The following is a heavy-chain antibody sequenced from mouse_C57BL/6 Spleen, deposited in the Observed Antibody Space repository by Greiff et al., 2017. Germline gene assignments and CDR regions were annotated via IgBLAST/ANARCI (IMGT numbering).Heavy chain of an antibody. CDR2: IAPETGGT. J-gene: IGHJ4*01. CDR1: GYTFTDYE. Sequence: QVQLKESGAELVRPGASVTLSCKASGYTFTDYEMHWVKPTPVHGLEWIGAIAPETGGTAYNQKFKGKAILTADKSSSTAYMQLRSLTSEDSAVYYCTRSGDYDDYYAMDYWGQGTSVTVSS. V-gene: IGHV1-15*01. CDR3: TRSGDYDDYYAMDY. D-gene: IGHD2-4*01.